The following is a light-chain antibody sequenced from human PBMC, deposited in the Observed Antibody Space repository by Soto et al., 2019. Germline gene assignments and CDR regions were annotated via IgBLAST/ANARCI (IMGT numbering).Light chain of an antibody. J-gene: IGKJ5*01. CDR1: QSVSSY. CDR2: DAS. V-gene: IGKV3-11*01. CDR3: QQRSNWPIT. Sequence: DIEMTQSPATLSVSPGERATLSCRASQSVSSYLAWYQQKPGQAPRLLIYDASNRATGIPARFSGSGSGTDFTLTISSLEPEDFAVYYCQQRSNWPITFGQGTRLEIK.